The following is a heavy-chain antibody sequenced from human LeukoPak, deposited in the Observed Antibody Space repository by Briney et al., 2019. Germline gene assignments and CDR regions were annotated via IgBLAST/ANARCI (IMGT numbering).Heavy chain of an antibody. Sequence: GGSLRLSSASSGFTFSTYEIKWVRQAPGKGLEWLSHISTSCSSIHYADSVKGRFTISRDNAKNSLYLQMNSLRVEDTAVYYCARDATTELGTVYMDVWGKGTTVTISS. CDR3: ARDATTELGTVYMDV. D-gene: IGHD4-17*01. V-gene: IGHV3-48*03. CDR1: GFTFSTYE. CDR2: ISTSCSSI. J-gene: IGHJ6*03.